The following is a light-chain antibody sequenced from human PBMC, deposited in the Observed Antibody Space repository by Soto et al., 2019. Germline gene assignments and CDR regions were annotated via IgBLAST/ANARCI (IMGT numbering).Light chain of an antibody. CDR1: SSNIGAGYD. Sequence: QSVLAQPPSVSGAPGQRVTISCTGSSSNIGAGYDVHWYQQLPGTAPKVLIYGNSNRPSGVPDRFSGSKSGTSASLAITGLQAEDAADYYCQSYDSSLSGYVFGTGTKVTV. J-gene: IGLJ1*01. CDR2: GNS. V-gene: IGLV1-40*01. CDR3: QSYDSSLSGYV.